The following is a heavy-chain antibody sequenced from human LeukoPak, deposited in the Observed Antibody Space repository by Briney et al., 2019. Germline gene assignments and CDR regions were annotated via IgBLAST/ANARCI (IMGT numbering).Heavy chain of an antibody. CDR2: IWYDGSQK. J-gene: IGHJ4*02. Sequence: GGSLRLSCAASGLTFSNYGMHWVRQAPGKGLEWVAVIWYDGSQKYYADSVKDRFTISRDNSKNALYLQMDSLGAEDTAVYYCAREGTIWTFGDYWGQGTLVTVSS. V-gene: IGHV3-33*01. CDR1: GLTFSNYG. CDR3: AREGTIWTFGDY. D-gene: IGHD2-2*01.